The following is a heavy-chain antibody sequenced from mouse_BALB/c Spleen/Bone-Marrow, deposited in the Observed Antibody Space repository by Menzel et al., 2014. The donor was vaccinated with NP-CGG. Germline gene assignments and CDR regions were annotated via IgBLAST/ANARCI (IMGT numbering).Heavy chain of an antibody. Sequence: EVQLQQSGTVLARPGASVKMSCKASDYTFTSYRMHWLKQRPGQGPEWIGAIYPGNSDTSYNQKFKGKAELTAVTSTSTAYMDLSSLTNEDSAVYYCTLAYFGQGDWFFDVWGAGTTVTVSS. V-gene: IGHV1-5*01. CDR3: TLAYFGQGDWFFDV. J-gene: IGHJ1*01. CDR2: IYPGNSDT. CDR1: DYTFTSYR. D-gene: IGHD2-10*01.